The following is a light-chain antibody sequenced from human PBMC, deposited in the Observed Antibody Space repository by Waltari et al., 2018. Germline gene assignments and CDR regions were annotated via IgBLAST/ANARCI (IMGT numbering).Light chain of an antibody. V-gene: IGKV3-20*01. CDR2: GAS. CDR3: QQYGRSPSFT. Sequence: EIVLTQSPGTLSLSPGERATLSCRASQSVSSSYLAWYQQKPGQAPRLLISGASSLTTGIPCRCSGGVYGADVTLTISRLEPEDFAVYYCQQYGRSPSFTFGPGPKVTI. J-gene: IGKJ3*01. CDR1: QSVSSSY.